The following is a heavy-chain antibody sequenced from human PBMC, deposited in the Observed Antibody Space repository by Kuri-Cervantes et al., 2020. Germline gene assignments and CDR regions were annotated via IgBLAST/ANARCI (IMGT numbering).Heavy chain of an antibody. V-gene: IGHV3-30*01. J-gene: IGHJ4*02. Sequence: GGSLRLSCAVSGFTFSSYAMHWVRQGPGKGLEWVAVIWYDGSNKYHADSVKGRFTISRDNSKNTLYLQMNSLTTEDTAMYYCARDRKFGAYDTLDYWGQGTLVTVSS. CDR3: ARDRKFGAYDTLDY. D-gene: IGHD5-12*01. CDR1: GFTFSSYA. CDR2: IWYDGSNK.